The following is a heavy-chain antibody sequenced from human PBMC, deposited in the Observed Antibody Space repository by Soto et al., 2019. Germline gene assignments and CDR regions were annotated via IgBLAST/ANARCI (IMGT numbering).Heavy chain of an antibody. CDR2: IYPGDSDT. V-gene: IGHV5-51*01. J-gene: IGHJ5*02. Sequence: PGESLKISCKGSGYSFTSYWIGWVRQMPGKGLEWMGIIYPGDSDTRYSPPFQGQVTISADKSISTAYLQWSSLKASDTAMYYCARAMGGVTGTTRWFDPWGQGTLVTVSS. D-gene: IGHD1-7*01. CDR3: ARAMGGVTGTTRWFDP. CDR1: GYSFTSYW.